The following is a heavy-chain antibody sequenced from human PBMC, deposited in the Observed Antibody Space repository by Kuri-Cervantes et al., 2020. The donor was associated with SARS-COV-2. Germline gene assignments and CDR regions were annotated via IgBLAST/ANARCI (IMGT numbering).Heavy chain of an antibody. V-gene: IGHV4-34*01. CDR3: ARGLEGNY. CDR1: GGSFSGYY. CDR2: INHSGST. Sequence: GSLRLSCAVYGGSFSGYYWSWIRQPPGKGLEWIGEINHSGSTNYNPSLKSRVTISVDTSKNQFSLKLSSVTAADTAVYYCARGLEGNYWGQGTLVTVSS. J-gene: IGHJ4*02. D-gene: IGHD1-1*01.